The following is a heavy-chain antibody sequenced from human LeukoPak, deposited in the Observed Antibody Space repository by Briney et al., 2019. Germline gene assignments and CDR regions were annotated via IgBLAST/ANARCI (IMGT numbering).Heavy chain of an antibody. J-gene: IGHJ6*03. V-gene: IGHV4-59*01. CDR2: IYYSGST. D-gene: IGHD4-11*01. CDR1: GGSISSYY. Sequence: SETLSLTCTVSGGSISSYYWSWLRQPPGKGLEWLGYIYYSGSTNYNPSLKSRVTISVDTSKNQFSLKLSSVTAADTAVYYCAREGYSNYVALDYYYYMDVWGKGTTVTVSS. CDR3: AREGYSNYVALDYYYYMDV.